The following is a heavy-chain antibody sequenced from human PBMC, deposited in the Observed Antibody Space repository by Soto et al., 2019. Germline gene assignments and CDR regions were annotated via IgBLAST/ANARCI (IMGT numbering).Heavy chain of an antibody. CDR3: ARAPYYDILTGYLTADY. D-gene: IGHD3-9*01. CDR2: ISAYNSYT. J-gene: IGHJ4*02. CDR1: GYTFTTYG. Sequence: QVQLVQSGPEVREPGASVKVSCKATGYTFTTYGITWVRQAPGQGLEWMGWISAYNSYTNDAQKIQGRATMTTETPPSTAYMELRSLRSDDTAVFYCARAPYYDILTGYLTADYWGQGTLVTVSS. V-gene: IGHV1-18*01.